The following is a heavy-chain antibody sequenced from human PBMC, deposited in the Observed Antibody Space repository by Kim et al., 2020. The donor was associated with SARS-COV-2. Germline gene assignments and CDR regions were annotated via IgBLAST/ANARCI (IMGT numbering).Heavy chain of an antibody. CDR1: GGSISSGGYY. V-gene: IGHV4-31*03. J-gene: IGHJ4*02. Sequence: SETLSLTCTVSGGSISSGGYYWSWIRQHPGKGLEWIGYIYYSGSTYYNPSLKSRVTISVDTSKNQFSLKLSSVTAADRAVYYCARAGESGGNFGSWGQGTLVTVSS. CDR2: IYYSGST. CDR3: ARAGESGGNFGS. D-gene: IGHD2-15*01.